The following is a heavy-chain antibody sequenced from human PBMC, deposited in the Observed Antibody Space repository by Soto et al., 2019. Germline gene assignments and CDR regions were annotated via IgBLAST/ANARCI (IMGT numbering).Heavy chain of an antibody. CDR3: ARGASMVRGVILDAFDI. CDR1: GYTFTSYA. Sequence: QVQLVQSGAEVKKPGASVKVSCKASGYTFTSYAMHWVRQAPGQRLEWMGWINAGNGNTKYSQKFQGRVTITRDTSASTAYMELSSLRSEDTAVYYCARGASMVRGVILDAFDIWGKGTMVTVSS. D-gene: IGHD3-10*01. CDR2: INAGNGNT. V-gene: IGHV1-3*01. J-gene: IGHJ3*02.